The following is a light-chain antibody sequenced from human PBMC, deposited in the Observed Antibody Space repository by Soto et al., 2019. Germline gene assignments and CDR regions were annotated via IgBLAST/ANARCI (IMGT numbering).Light chain of an antibody. V-gene: IGKV3-20*01. Sequence: EIVLTQSPGTLSLSPGERATLSFRASQSVTSGSLAWYQQKPGQAPRLLVYGASSRATGIPDRFSGSGSGTDFTLTISRVEPEDFAVYYCQQYGSPITFGQGTRLEIK. J-gene: IGKJ5*01. CDR2: GAS. CDR1: QSVTSGS. CDR3: QQYGSPIT.